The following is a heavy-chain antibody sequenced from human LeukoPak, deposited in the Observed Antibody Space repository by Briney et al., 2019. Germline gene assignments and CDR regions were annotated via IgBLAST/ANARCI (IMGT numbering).Heavy chain of an antibody. J-gene: IGHJ4*02. CDR3: ARVGGLLWFGNFDY. CDR2: ISSSGSTI. V-gene: IGHV3-48*03. Sequence: GGSLRLSCAAPGFTFSSYEMNWVRQAPGKGLEWVSYISSSGSTIYYADSVKGRFTISRDNAKNSLYLQMNSLRAEDTAVYYCARVGGLLWFGNFDYWGQGTLVTVSS. D-gene: IGHD3-10*01. CDR1: GFTFSSYE.